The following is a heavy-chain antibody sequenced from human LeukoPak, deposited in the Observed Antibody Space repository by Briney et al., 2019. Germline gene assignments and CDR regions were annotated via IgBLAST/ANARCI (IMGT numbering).Heavy chain of an antibody. CDR2: INPNSGGT. Sequence: ASVKVSCKASGYTFTGYYMHWVRQAPGQGLEWMGWINPNSGGTNYAQKFQGRVTMTRDTSISTAYMELSRLRSDDTAVYYCARDPKANDYGDYGADYWGQGTLVTVSS. CDR3: ARDPKANDYGDYGADY. J-gene: IGHJ4*02. D-gene: IGHD4-17*01. V-gene: IGHV1-2*02. CDR1: GYTFTGYY.